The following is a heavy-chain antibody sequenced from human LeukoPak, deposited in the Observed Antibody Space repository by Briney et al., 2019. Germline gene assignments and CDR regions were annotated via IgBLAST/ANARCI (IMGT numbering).Heavy chain of an antibody. CDR2: ISSSSSYI. Sequence: GGSLRLSCAASGFTFSSYSMNWVRQAPGKGLEWVSSISSSSSYIYYADSVKGRFTISRDNAKNSLYLQMNSLRAEDTAVYYCARDFRAIAVAGTNWGQGTLVTVSS. D-gene: IGHD6-19*01. J-gene: IGHJ4*02. V-gene: IGHV3-21*01. CDR3: ARDFRAIAVAGTN. CDR1: GFTFSSYS.